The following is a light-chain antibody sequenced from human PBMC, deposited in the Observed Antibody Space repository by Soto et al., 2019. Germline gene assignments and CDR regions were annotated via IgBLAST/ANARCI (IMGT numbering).Light chain of an antibody. J-gene: IGKJ4*01. CDR2: DAS. V-gene: IGKV3-11*01. CDR3: QQRSNWPLT. CDR1: ESVTSY. Sequence: EIVLTQSPATLSLSPGEGATLSCRASESVTSYLAWYQQKPGQAPRLLIYDASSTATGIPARFSGSGSGTDFTLTISSLEPEDSAIYYCQQRSNWPLTFGGGTKVEI.